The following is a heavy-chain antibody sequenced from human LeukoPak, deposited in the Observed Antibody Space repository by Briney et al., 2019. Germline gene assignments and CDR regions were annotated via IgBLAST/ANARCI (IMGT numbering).Heavy chain of an antibody. D-gene: IGHD3-3*01. Sequence: PGGSLRLSCAASGFTFSGYWMHWVRQAPGKGLEWVANIKQDGSEKYYVDSVKGRFTISRDNAKNSLYLQMNSLRAEDTAVYYCARDLSGSGFIIFDYWGQGTLVTVSS. CDR1: GFTFSGYW. J-gene: IGHJ4*02. CDR2: IKQDGSEK. V-gene: IGHV3-7*01. CDR3: ARDLSGSGFIIFDY.